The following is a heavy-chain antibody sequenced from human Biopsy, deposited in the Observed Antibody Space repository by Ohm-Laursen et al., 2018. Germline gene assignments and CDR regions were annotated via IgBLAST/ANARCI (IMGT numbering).Heavy chain of an antibody. D-gene: IGHD3-22*01. CDR1: GYTFNDYY. V-gene: IGHV1-2*02. CDR2: SKPNHNT. J-gene: IGHJ4*02. Sequence: SVKVSCKTSGYTFNDYYIHWVRQAPGQGLEWMGWSKPNHNTKYAEKFQDRVTLTRDTTTGTAYMELSSLRRDYTAIYYCARKSFYESGGFDYWGQGTLVSVS. CDR3: ARKSFYESGGFDY.